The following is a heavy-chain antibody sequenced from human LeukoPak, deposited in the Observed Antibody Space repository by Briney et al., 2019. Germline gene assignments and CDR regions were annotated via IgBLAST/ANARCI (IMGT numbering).Heavy chain of an antibody. J-gene: IGHJ6*02. CDR3: ATQYCGGDCYFYYYGMDV. CDR1: GGSFSGYY. CDR2: INHSGST. D-gene: IGHD2-21*02. V-gene: IGHV4-34*01. Sequence: PSETLSLTCAVYGGSFSGYYWSWIRQPPGKGLEWIGEINHSGSTNYNPSLKSRVTISVDTSKNQFSRKLSSVTAADTAVYYCATQYCGGDCYFYYYGMDVWGQGTTVTVSS.